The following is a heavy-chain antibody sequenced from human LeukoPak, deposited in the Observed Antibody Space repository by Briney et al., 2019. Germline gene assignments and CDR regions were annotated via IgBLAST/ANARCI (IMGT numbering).Heavy chain of an antibody. Sequence: GGSLRLSCAASGFTFSSYEMNWVRQAPGKGLEWVSYISSSGCTIYYADSVKGRFTISRDNAKNSLYLQMNSLRAEDTAVYYCARDALRWLQPAHDAFDIWGQGTMVTVSS. J-gene: IGHJ3*02. D-gene: IGHD5-24*01. V-gene: IGHV3-48*03. CDR3: ARDALRWLQPAHDAFDI. CDR1: GFTFSSYE. CDR2: ISSSGCTI.